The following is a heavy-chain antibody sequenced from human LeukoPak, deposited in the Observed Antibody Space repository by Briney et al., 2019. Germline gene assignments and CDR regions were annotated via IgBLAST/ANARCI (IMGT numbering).Heavy chain of an antibody. Sequence: GGSLRLSCAASGFTFSSYGIHWVRQAPGKGLEWVAVISYDGSNKYYADSVKGRFTISRDNSKNTLYLQMNSLRAEDTAVYYCAKGGSGWLEGAFDIWGQGTMVTVSS. J-gene: IGHJ3*02. CDR3: AKGGSGWLEGAFDI. CDR1: GFTFSSYG. CDR2: ISYDGSNK. D-gene: IGHD6-19*01. V-gene: IGHV3-30*18.